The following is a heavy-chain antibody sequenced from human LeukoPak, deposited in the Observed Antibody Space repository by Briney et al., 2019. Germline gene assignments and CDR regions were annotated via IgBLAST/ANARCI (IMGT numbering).Heavy chain of an antibody. CDR2: MNPNSGNT. Sequence: ASVKVSCKASGYTFTSYDINWVRQATGQGLEWMGWMNPNSGNTGYAQKFQGRVTMTRNTSISTAYMELSSLRSEDTAAYYCARGTSRTPYYYYYMDVWGKGTTVTVSS. V-gene: IGHV1-8*01. CDR1: GYTFTSYD. CDR3: ARGTSRTPYYYYYMDV. J-gene: IGHJ6*03.